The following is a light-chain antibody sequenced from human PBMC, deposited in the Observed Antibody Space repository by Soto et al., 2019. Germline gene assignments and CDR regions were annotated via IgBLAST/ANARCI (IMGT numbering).Light chain of an antibody. J-gene: IGKJ1*01. V-gene: IGKV1-5*03. CDR3: QHYNSYSEA. Sequence: IQMTQSPSTLSASVGDRVTITCRASQTISNWLAWYQQKPGKAPKLLIYKASTLESGVPSRFSGSGSGTDFTLTISSLQPDDFATYYCQHYNSYSEAFGQGTKVDIK. CDR1: QTISNW. CDR2: KAS.